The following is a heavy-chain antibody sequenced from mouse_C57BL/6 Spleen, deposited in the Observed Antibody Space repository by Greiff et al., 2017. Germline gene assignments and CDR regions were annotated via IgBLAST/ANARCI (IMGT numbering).Heavy chain of an antibody. Sequence: EVQLVESGGGLVQPKGSLKLSCAASGFSFNTHAMNWVRQAPGKGLEWVARIRSKSNNYATYYADSVKDRFTISRDDSESMLYLQMNNLKTEDTAMYYCVRHPHYYGSSYWYFDVWGTGTTVTVSS. J-gene: IGHJ1*03. CDR2: IRSKSNNYAT. D-gene: IGHD1-1*01. CDR3: VRHPHYYGSSYWYFDV. CDR1: GFSFNTHA. V-gene: IGHV10-1*01.